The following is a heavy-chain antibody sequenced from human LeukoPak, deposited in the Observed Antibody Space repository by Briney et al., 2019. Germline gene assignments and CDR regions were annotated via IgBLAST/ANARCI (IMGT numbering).Heavy chain of an antibody. CDR3: ARDTGYYDSSGYFDY. Sequence: SVTVSCKASGGTFSSYAISWVRQAPGQGLEWMGGIIPIFGTANYAQKFQGRVTITADESTSTAYMELSSLRSEDTAVYYCARDTGYYDSSGYFDYWGQGTLVTVSS. CDR2: IIPIFGTA. CDR1: GGTFSSYA. V-gene: IGHV1-69*13. J-gene: IGHJ4*02. D-gene: IGHD3-22*01.